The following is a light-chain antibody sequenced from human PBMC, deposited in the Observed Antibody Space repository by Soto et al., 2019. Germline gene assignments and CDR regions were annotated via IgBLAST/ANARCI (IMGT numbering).Light chain of an antibody. CDR3: QQRNSWPLS. V-gene: IGKV3-11*01. CDR1: QSISSN. CDR2: DAS. J-gene: IGKJ4*01. Sequence: EIVLTQSPATLSLSPGERATLSCRASQSISSNLAWYQQKPGQAPRLLIYDASDRATGIPARFSGSGSGTDFTLTICRLEPEDLAFYYRQQRNSWPLSFGGGTKVAIK.